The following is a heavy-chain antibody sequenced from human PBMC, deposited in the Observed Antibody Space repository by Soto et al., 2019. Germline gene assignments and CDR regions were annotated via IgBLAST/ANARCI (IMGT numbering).Heavy chain of an antibody. CDR2: IYYSGST. D-gene: IGHD1-26*01. V-gene: IGHV4-59*12. CDR3: AKEGGNHYYYYAMDV. J-gene: IGHJ6*02. Sequence: SETLSLTCTVSGGSISSYYWSWIRQPPGKGLEWIGYIYYSGSTNYNPSLKSRVTISVDTFKNQFSLQLNSVTPEDTAVYYCAKEGGNHYYYYAMDVWGQGTTVTVSS. CDR1: GGSISSYY.